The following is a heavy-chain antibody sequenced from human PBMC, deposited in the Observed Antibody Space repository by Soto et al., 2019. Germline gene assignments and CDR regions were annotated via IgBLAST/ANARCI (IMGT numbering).Heavy chain of an antibody. CDR1: GDRVSSDITS. J-gene: IGHJ3*01. D-gene: IGHD3-10*01. CDR2: TYYRPKWFH. CDR3: ARGNALDV. V-gene: IGHV6-1*01. Sequence: QGQLQQSGPVLVKPSQTLSLTCAISGDRVSSDITSWNWIRQSPSRGLEWLGRTYYRPKWFHDYAASVKSRITINPDTSKNQFSLELNSMTPEDTAVYYCARGNALDVWGQGTVVTVSS.